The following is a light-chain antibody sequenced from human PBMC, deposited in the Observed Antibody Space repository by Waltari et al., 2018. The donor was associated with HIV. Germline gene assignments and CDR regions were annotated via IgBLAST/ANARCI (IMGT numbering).Light chain of an antibody. J-gene: IGKJ3*01. V-gene: IGKV4-1*01. Sequence: DIVMTQSPDSLAVSLGERATINCKSSQSVLYSSNNKNYLAWYQQKPAQPPKLLIYWASTRESGVPDRFSGSGSGTDFTLTISSLQAEDVAVYYCQQYYSTPPITFGPGTKVEIK. CDR3: QQYYSTPPIT. CDR2: WAS. CDR1: QSVLYSSNNKNY.